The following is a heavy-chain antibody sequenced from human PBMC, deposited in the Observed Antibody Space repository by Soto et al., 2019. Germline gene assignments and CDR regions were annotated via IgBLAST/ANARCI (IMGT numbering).Heavy chain of an antibody. CDR3: ARVSHYYDSSGYY. CDR2: INPNSGGT. V-gene: IGHV1-2*02. Sequence: ASVKVSCKASGYTFTGYYMHWVRQAPGQGLEWMGWINPNSGGTDYAQKFQGRVTMTRDTSISTAYMELSRLRSDDTAVYYCARVSHYYDSSGYYWGQGTLVTVSS. CDR1: GYTFTGYY. J-gene: IGHJ4*02. D-gene: IGHD3-22*01.